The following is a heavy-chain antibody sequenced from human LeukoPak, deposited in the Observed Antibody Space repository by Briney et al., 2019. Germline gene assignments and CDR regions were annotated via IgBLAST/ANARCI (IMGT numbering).Heavy chain of an antibody. CDR1: GFTFSSYG. CDR3: AKAHCSSTSCYPNYYYYYGMDV. J-gene: IGHJ6*02. D-gene: IGHD2-2*01. V-gene: IGHV3-30*18. Sequence: GGSLRLSCAASGFTFSSYGMHWVRQAPGKGLEWVAVISCDGSNKYYADSVKGRFTISRDNSKNTLYLQMNSLRAEDTAVYYCAKAHCSSTSCYPNYYYYYGMDVWGQGTTVTVSS. CDR2: ISCDGSNK.